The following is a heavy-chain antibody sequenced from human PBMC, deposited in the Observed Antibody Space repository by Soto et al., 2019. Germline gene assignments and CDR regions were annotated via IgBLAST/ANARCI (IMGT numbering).Heavy chain of an antibody. V-gene: IGHV4-61*01. CDR1: GGSVSSGTYY. J-gene: IGHJ4*02. D-gene: IGHD2-15*01. CDR3: ARVTPECRGGSCYHSRCDY. CDR2: IYYSGST. Sequence: QVQLQESGPGLVKPSETLSLTCTVSGGSVSSGTYYWSWIRQPPGKGLEWIGNIYYSGSTSYNPALQSRVTISVDKAMIKFSLKLSSVTAADTAVYYCARVTPECRGGSCYHSRCDYWGQGTLVTVGS.